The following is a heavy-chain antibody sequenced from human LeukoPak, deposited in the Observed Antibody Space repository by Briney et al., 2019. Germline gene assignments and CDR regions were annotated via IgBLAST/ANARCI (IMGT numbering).Heavy chain of an antibody. Sequence: PGGSLRLSCAASGFTFSSYAMHWVRQAPGKGLEWVAVISYDGSNKYYADSVKGRFTISRDNSNNTLYLQMNSLRAEDTAVYYCARAGEQLVGFDYWGQGTLVTVSS. CDR1: GFTFSSYA. V-gene: IGHV3-30*01. CDR3: ARAGEQLVGFDY. J-gene: IGHJ4*02. CDR2: ISYDGSNK. D-gene: IGHD6-6*01.